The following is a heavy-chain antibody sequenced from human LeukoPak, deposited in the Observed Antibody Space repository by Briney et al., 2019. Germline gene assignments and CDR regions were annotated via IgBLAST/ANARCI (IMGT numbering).Heavy chain of an antibody. CDR1: GGSFSGYY. J-gene: IGHJ6*02. CDR3: ARPLQYDILTGYGTYGMDV. D-gene: IGHD3-9*01. Sequence: PSETLSLTCAVYGGSFSGYYWSWIRQPPGKGLEWIGEINHSGSTNYNPSLKSRVTISVDTSKNQFSLKLSSVTAADTAVYYCARPLQYDILTGYGTYGMDVWGQGTTVTVSS. V-gene: IGHV4-34*01. CDR2: INHSGST.